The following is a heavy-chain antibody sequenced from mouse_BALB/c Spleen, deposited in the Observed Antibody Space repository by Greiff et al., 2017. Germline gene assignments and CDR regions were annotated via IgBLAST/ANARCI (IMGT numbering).Heavy chain of an antibody. V-gene: IGHV5-12-1*01. CDR2: ISSGGGST. Sequence: EVKVVESGGGLVKPGGSLKLSCAASGFAFSSYDMSWVRQTPEKRLEWVAYISSGGGSTYYPDTVKGRFTISRDNAKNTLYLQMSSLKSEDTAMYYCARHLGAWFAYWGQGTLVTVSA. CDR3: ARHLGAWFAY. D-gene: IGHD3-1*01. J-gene: IGHJ3*01. CDR1: GFAFSSYD.